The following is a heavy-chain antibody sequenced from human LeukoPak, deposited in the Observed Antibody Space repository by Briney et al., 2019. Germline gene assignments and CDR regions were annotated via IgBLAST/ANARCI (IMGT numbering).Heavy chain of an antibody. Sequence: GASVKVSYKASGYTFTRYYMHWGRQAPGQGLEGRGGSNPNSGGTNYAQKFQGRVTMTRDTSISTAYMELSRLRSDDTAVYYCARADSIVWFGELSFDPWGQGTLVTVSS. V-gene: IGHV1-2*02. J-gene: IGHJ5*02. CDR2: SNPNSGGT. D-gene: IGHD3-10*01. CDR3: ARADSIVWFGELSFDP. CDR1: GYTFTRYY.